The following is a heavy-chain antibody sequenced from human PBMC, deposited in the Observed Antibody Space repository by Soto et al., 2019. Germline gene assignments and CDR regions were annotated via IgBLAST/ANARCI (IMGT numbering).Heavy chain of an antibody. J-gene: IGHJ4*02. Sequence: LRLSCAASGFTFSSYWMDWVRQAPGKGLEWVANINQDGSEKHYVDSVKGRFTISRDNAKNSLYLQMSSLTADDSALYYCSPSLDYWGQGTLVTVS. V-gene: IGHV3-7*01. CDR2: INQDGSEK. CDR3: SPSLDY. CDR1: GFTFSSYW.